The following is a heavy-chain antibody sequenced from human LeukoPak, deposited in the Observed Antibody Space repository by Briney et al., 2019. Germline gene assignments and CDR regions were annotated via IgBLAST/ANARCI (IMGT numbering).Heavy chain of an antibody. Sequence: SVKVSCKASGGTFSSYAISWVRQAPGQGLEWMGGIIPIFGTANYAQKFQGRVTITADESTSTAYMELSSLRSEDTAVYYCAFQGGYSYGSSGMDVWGKGTTVTVSS. V-gene: IGHV1-69*13. CDR1: GGTFSSYA. J-gene: IGHJ6*04. D-gene: IGHD5-18*01. CDR3: AFQGGYSYGSSGMDV. CDR2: IIPIFGTA.